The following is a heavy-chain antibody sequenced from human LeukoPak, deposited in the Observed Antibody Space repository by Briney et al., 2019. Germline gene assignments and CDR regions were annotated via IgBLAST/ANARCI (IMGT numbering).Heavy chain of an antibody. CDR1: GFTFSSYW. J-gene: IGHJ4*02. V-gene: IGHV3-21*01. CDR2: ISSSSSYI. D-gene: IGHD3-22*01. Sequence: GGSLRLSCAASGFTFSSYWMSWVRQAPGKGLEWVSSISSSSSYIYYADSVKGRFTISRDNAKNSLYLQMNSLRAEDTAVYYCARDTYYYDSSGYYYFDYWGQGPLVTVSS. CDR3: ARDTYYYDSSGYYYFDY.